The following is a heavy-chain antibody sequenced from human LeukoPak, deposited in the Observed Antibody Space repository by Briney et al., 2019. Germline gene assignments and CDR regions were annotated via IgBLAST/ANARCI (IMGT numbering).Heavy chain of an antibody. Sequence: GGSLRLSCAASGVTVSSNYMSWVRQAPGKGLVWVSVIYSGGTTYYADSVKGRFTISRDNSKNTLYLQMNSVRAEDTAVYYCARNPGTNYYGSGDVWGQGTTVTVSS. D-gene: IGHD3-10*01. CDR3: ARNPGTNYYGSGDV. CDR1: GVTVSSNY. V-gene: IGHV3-53*01. J-gene: IGHJ6*02. CDR2: IYSGGTT.